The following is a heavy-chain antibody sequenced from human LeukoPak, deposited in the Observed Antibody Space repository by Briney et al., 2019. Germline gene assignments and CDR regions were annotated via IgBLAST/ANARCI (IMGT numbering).Heavy chain of an antibody. CDR2: IYSGGST. Sequence: GGSLRLSCAASGFTVSSYYMSWVRQPPGKGLEWVSDIYSGGSTYYADSVKGRFTISRDNSKNTLYLQLNSLRAADTAVYYRARGSGPYDPADYGGERTLVTVSS. CDR1: GFTVSSYY. D-gene: IGHD5-12*01. V-gene: IGHV3-53*01. CDR3: ARGSGPYDPADY. J-gene: IGHJ4*02.